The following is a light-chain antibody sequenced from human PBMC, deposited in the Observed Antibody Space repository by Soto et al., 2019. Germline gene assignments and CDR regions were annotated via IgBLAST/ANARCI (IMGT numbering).Light chain of an antibody. CDR1: SSNIGADYD. V-gene: IGLV1-40*01. CDR3: QSHDTSLSGYV. J-gene: IGLJ1*01. Sequence: QSVLTQPPSVSGAPGQRVTISCTGSSSNIGADYDVHWYQQLPGTAPKLLIYGNTNRPSGVPDRFSGSKSGTSASLAITGLQAEDEADYYCQSHDTSLSGYVFGTGTKLTVL. CDR2: GNT.